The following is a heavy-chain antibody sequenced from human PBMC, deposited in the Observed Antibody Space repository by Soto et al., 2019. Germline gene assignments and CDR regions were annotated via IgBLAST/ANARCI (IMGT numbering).Heavy chain of an antibody. D-gene: IGHD6-6*01. CDR3: AGGVSSSPNWFDP. CDR1: GYSFTSYW. Sequence: PGEYLKISCKGSGYSFTSYWIGLVRQMPGKGLEWMGIIYPGDSDTRYSPSFQGQVTISADKSISTAYLQWSSLKASDTAMYYCAGGVSSSPNWFDPWGQGTLVTVSS. V-gene: IGHV5-51*01. CDR2: IYPGDSDT. J-gene: IGHJ5*02.